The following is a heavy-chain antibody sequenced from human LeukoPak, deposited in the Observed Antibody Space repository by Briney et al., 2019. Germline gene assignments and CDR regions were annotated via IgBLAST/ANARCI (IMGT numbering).Heavy chain of an antibody. V-gene: IGHV1-69*06. CDR2: IIPIFGTA. J-gene: IGHJ6*04. Sequence: SVKVSCKASGGTFSSYAIGWVRQAPGQGLEWMGGIIPIFGTANYAQKFQGRVTITADKSTSTAYMELSSLRSEDTAVYYCASIAVTTDYYYYGMDVWGKGTTVTVSS. CDR3: ASIAVTTDYYYYGMDV. CDR1: GGTFSSYA. D-gene: IGHD4-17*01.